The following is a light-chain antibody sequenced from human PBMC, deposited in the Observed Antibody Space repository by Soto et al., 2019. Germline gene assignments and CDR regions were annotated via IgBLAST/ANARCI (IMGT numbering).Light chain of an antibody. V-gene: IGKV1-39*01. Sequence: DSQRTQSSCSLSASVGDRVTITCRASQGISTYLNWYQQKPGKAPKLLIYAASSLQSGVPSRFSGSGSETDFTLTISSLQPEDFATHTCPQSYSTTWTFGQRTKVDIK. J-gene: IGKJ1*01. CDR3: PQSYSTTWT. CDR2: AAS. CDR1: QGISTY.